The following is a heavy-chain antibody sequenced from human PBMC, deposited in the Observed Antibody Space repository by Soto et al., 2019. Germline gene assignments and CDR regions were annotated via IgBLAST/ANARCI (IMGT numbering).Heavy chain of an antibody. CDR3: ARDGRYYYDSSGYYPWAFDI. Sequence: ASVKVSCKASGYTFTSYYMHWVRQAPGQGLEWMGIINPSGGSTSYAQKFQGRVTITADESTSTAYMELSSLRSEDTAVYYCARDGRYYYDSSGYYPWAFDIWGQGTMVTVSS. CDR2: INPSGGST. D-gene: IGHD3-22*01. CDR1: GYTFTSYY. J-gene: IGHJ3*02. V-gene: IGHV1-46*01.